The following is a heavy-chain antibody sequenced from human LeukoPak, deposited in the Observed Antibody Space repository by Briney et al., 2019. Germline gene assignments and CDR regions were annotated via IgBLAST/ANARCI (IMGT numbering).Heavy chain of an antibody. CDR2: ISGSGGST. CDR3: EKDSTWAMVTSDY. Sequence: QPGGSLSLSRAASGFTFSSYAMSWVRQAPGKGLEWVSAISGSGGSTYYADSVKGRFTISRDNSKNTLYLQMNSLRAEDTAVYYCEKDSTWAMVTSDYWGQGTLVTVSS. J-gene: IGHJ4*02. D-gene: IGHD5-18*01. CDR1: GFTFSSYA. V-gene: IGHV3-23*01.